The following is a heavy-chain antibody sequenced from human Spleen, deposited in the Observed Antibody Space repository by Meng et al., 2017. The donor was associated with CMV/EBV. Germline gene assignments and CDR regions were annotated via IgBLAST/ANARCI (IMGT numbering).Heavy chain of an antibody. Sequence: SGGSISSGDYSWSWIRQPPGKGLEWIGYIYYSGSTYYNPSLKSRVTISVDTSKNQFSLKLSSVTAADTAVYYCARGGEVVTVPLDYWGQGTLVTVSS. CDR1: GGSISSGDYS. D-gene: IGHD4-23*01. CDR3: ARGGEVVTVPLDY. CDR2: IYYSGST. V-gene: IGHV4-30-4*08. J-gene: IGHJ4*02.